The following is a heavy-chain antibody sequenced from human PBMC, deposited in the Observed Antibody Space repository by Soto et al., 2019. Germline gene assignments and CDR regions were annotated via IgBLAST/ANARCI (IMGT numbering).Heavy chain of an antibody. CDR3: ARRSATTFGRSWFDP. J-gene: IGHJ5*02. V-gene: IGHV4-39*01. CDR1: GGSISSSSYY. Sequence: QLQLQESGPGLAKPSETLSLTCTVSGGSISSSSYYWGWIRQPPGKGLEWIGSIYYSGRTYYNPSLKSRVTISVDTSKNQFSLKLSSVTAADTAVYYCARRSATTFGRSWFDPWGQGTLVTVSS. D-gene: IGHD1-7*01. CDR2: IYYSGRT.